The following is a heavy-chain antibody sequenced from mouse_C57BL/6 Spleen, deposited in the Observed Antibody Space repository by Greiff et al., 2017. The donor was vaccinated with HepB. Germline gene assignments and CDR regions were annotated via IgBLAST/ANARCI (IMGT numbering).Heavy chain of an antibody. J-gene: IGHJ3*01. D-gene: IGHD2-4*01. V-gene: IGHV1-62-2*01. CDR2: FYPGSGSI. CDR1: GYTFTEYT. CDR3: ARHGGRIYYDYSAWFAY. Sequence: VKLQESGAELVKPGASVKLSCKASGYTFTEYTIHWVKQRSGQGLEWIGWFYPGSGSIKYNEKFKDKATLTADKSSSTVYMELSRLTSEDSAVYFCARHGGRIYYDYSAWFAYWGQGTLVTVSA.